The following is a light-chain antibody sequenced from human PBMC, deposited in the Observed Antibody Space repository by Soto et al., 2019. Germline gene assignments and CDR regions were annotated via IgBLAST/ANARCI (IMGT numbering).Light chain of an antibody. CDR1: QDIKNY. CDR3: QQFDSLPPT. Sequence: DIQMTQSPSSLSAFVGDSITITCQASQDIKNYLNWYQHKPGKAPKLLIYDAFKSDTGVPSRFSGSGSGTDFTFTINNLQPGDIATYFCQQFDSLPPTFGGGTRV. J-gene: IGKJ4*01. CDR2: DAF. V-gene: IGKV1-33*01.